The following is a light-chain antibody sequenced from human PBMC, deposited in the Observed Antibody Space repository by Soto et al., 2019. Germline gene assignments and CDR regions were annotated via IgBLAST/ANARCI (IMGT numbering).Light chain of an antibody. CDR2: GAS. CDR3: QQYNNWPPVLT. V-gene: IGKV3-15*01. J-gene: IGKJ4*01. Sequence: EIGVTQFPATLSVSPEERATLSCRASQSVSSNLAWYQQKPGQAPRLLIYGASTRATGIPARFSGSGSGTEFTLTISSLQSEDFAVYYCQQYNNWPPVLTFGGGTKVEIK. CDR1: QSVSSN.